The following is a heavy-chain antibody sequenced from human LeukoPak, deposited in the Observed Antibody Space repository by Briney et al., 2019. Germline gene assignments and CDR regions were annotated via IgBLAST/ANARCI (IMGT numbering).Heavy chain of an antibody. CDR1: GYTFTDHY. CDR3: ARGATAQYFDP. J-gene: IGHJ5*02. D-gene: IGHD5-12*01. Sequence: ASVKVSCKASGYTFTDHYIHWVRQAPGQGLEWMGWINPRSGGTNSAQRFRGRVTMTRDTSIETAYMEMSRLTSDDTAVYYCARGATAQYFDPWGQGTLVTVSS. CDR2: INPRSGGT. V-gene: IGHV1-2*02.